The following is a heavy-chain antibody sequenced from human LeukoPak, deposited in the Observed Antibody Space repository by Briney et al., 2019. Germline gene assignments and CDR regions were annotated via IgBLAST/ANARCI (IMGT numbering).Heavy chain of an antibody. Sequence: SETLSLTCTVSGGSISSGSYYWSWIRQPAGKGLEWIGRIYTSGSTNYNPSLKGRVTISVDTSKNQFSLKLSSATAADTAVYYCARDALQGYGYGYFDYWGQGTLVTVSS. D-gene: IGHD5-18*01. V-gene: IGHV4-61*02. CDR1: GGSISSGSYY. CDR2: IYTSGST. J-gene: IGHJ4*02. CDR3: ARDALQGYGYGYFDY.